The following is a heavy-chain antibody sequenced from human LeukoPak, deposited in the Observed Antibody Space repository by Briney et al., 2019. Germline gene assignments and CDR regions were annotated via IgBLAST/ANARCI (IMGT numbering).Heavy chain of an antibody. V-gene: IGHV4-59*08. CDR1: GGSISSYY. J-gene: IGHJ5*02. Sequence: PSETLSLTCTVSGGSISSYYWSWIRQPPGKGLEWIGYISYSGSTNYNPSLKSRVTISIDTSKNQFSLKLRSVTAADTAVYYCARIQWDLPVSWGQGTLVTVSS. CDR3: ARIQWDLPVS. CDR2: ISYSGST. D-gene: IGHD1-26*01.